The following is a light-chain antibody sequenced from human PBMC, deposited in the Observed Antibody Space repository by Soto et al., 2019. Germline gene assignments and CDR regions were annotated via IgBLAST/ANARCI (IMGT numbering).Light chain of an antibody. CDR3: QLYESSPT. CDR1: QSIGTY. V-gene: IGKV1-39*02. CDR2: AAS. Sequence: DAQMIQSPSSLSASDGDSVTITCRASQSIGTYLDWYQHKPGKAPKLLIYAASSLQSGVPSRFSGSGSGTDFTLTISRLEPEDFAVYYCQLYESSPTFGQGTKVDIK. J-gene: IGKJ1*01.